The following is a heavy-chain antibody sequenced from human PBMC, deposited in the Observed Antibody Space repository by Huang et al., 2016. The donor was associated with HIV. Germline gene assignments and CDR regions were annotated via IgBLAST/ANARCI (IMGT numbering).Heavy chain of an antibody. CDR2: IRYDGNND. CDR3: VKERGSSRARSSFDF. V-gene: IGHV3-30*02. CDR1: GFPFRAYG. J-gene: IGHJ3*01. Sequence: QVRLVESGGGVVQPGASLTLSCSAPGFPFRAYGMDWVRQAPGKGREWVSFIRYDGNNDYLIGSVKCRFTISRDNSNNTLYLRMNSLRPEDTAVYYCVKERGSSRARSSFDFWGQGTSVIVSS. D-gene: IGHD6-13*01.